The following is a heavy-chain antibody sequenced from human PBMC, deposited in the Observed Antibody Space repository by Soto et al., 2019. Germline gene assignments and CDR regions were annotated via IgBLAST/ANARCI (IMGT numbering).Heavy chain of an antibody. Sequence: PSDTLSLTCTVSGGSISSYYWSWIRQPPGKGLEWIGYIYYSGSTNYNPSLKSRVTISVDTSKNQFSLKLSSVTAADSAVYYCASFLGNWFDPWGQGTLVTVSS. V-gene: IGHV4-59*01. CDR3: ASFLGNWFDP. CDR2: IYYSGST. CDR1: GGSISSYY. J-gene: IGHJ5*02.